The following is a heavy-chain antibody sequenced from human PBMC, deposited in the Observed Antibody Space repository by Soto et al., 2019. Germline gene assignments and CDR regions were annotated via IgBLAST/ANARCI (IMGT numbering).Heavy chain of an antibody. D-gene: IGHD5-18*01. CDR1: GFTFSSYG. CDR3: AKDWWRMPHTAMVSLDY. Sequence: PGGSLRLSCAASGFTFSSYGMHWVRQAPGKGLEWVAVISYDGSNKYYADSVKGRFTISRDNSKNTLYLQMNSLRAEDTAVYYCAKDWWRMPHTAMVSLDYWGQGTLVTVSS. V-gene: IGHV3-30*18. CDR2: ISYDGSNK. J-gene: IGHJ4*02.